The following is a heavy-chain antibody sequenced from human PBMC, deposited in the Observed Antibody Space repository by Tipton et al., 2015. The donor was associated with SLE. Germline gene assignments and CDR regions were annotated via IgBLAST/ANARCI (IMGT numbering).Heavy chain of an antibody. V-gene: IGHV3-13*01. CDR1: AFSITSYW. J-gene: IGHJ3*02. Sequence: SLRLSCSASAFSITSYWMTWVRQTTRESLEWVSSVAIAGDTYHAGSLRGRFTISRDEAKNSLYLQMNRLTDDDTAMYYCVREGRTGHIDAFDIWGQGTTVTVSS. D-gene: IGHD3/OR15-3a*01. CDR2: VAIAGDT. CDR3: VREGRTGHIDAFDI.